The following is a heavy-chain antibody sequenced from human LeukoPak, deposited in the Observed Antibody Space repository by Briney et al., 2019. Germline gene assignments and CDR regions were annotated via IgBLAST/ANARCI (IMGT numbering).Heavy chain of an antibody. J-gene: IGHJ4*02. D-gene: IGHD3-9*01. CDR2: INWNGGST. CDR3: ATQNFDWLLDRFDY. CDR1: GFTFDDYG. V-gene: IGHV3-20*04. Sequence: PGGSLRLSCAASGFTFDDYGMSWVRQAPGKGLEWVSGINWNGGSTGYADSVKGRFTISRDNSKNTLYLQMNSLRAEDTAVYYCATQNFDWLLDRFDYWGQGTLVTVSS.